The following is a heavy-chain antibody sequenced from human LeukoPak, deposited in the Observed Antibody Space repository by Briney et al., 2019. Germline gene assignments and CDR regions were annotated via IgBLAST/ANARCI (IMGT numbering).Heavy chain of an antibody. CDR2: INSDGSST. V-gene: IGHV3-74*01. D-gene: IGHD3-16*01. Sequence: GGSLRLSCAASGFTFSSYWMHWVRQAPGRGLVWVSRINSDGSSTSYADSVKGRFTISRDSSKNTLYLQMNSLRAEDTAVYYCARDLPHFGRYYYYGMDVWGQGTTVTVSS. J-gene: IGHJ6*02. CDR3: ARDLPHFGRYYYYGMDV. CDR1: GFTFSSYW.